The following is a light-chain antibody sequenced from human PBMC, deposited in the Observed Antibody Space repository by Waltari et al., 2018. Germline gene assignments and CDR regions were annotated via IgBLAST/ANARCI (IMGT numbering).Light chain of an antibody. CDR1: IRDVGAYTY. Sequence: QSALTQPASVSGSPGQSITISCTGTIRDVGAYTYLSWYQQHPGKAPKLMIYQVSNRPSGVSNRFSGSKSGNTDSLTISGLQAEDEADYYCSSYTSSSTLVFGGGTKLTVL. CDR3: SSYTSSSTLV. J-gene: IGLJ2*01. CDR2: QVS. V-gene: IGLV2-14*01.